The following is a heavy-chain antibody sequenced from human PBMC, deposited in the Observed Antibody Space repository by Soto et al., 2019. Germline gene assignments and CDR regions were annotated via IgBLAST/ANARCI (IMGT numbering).Heavy chain of an antibody. CDR1: GGSISSYY. D-gene: IGHD3-10*01. CDR2: IYYSGST. J-gene: IGHJ6*02. V-gene: IGHV4-59*01. Sequence: SETLSLTCTVSGGSISSYYWSWIRQPPGKGLEWIGYIYYSGSTNYNPSLKSRVTISVDTSKNQFSLKLSSVTAADTAVYYCARDTGGSGKYYYVMDVWGQGTTVTVSS. CDR3: ARDTGGSGKYYYVMDV.